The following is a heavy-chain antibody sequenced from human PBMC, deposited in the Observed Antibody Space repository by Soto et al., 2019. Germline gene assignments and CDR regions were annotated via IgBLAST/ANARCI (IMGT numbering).Heavy chain of an antibody. J-gene: IGHJ6*02. D-gene: IGHD3-16*01. CDR2: IYYSGST. CDR1: GGSISSGGYY. Sequence: SETLSLTCTVSGGSISSGGYYWSWIRQHPGKGLEWIGYIYYSGSTYYNPSLKSRVTISVDTSKNQFSLKLSSVTAADTAVYYCARRRVIGGGYYYGMDVWGQGTTVTVS. V-gene: IGHV4-31*03. CDR3: ARRRVIGGGYYYGMDV.